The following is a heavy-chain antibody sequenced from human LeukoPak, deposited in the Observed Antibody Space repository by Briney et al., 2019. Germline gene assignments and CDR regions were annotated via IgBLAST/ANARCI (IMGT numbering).Heavy chain of an antibody. Sequence: PGRSLRLSCAASGFTFSSYGMHRVRQAPGKGLEWVGVISYDGSNKYYADSVKGRCTISRDNSKNTVYLQMNSLRAEDTAVYYCAKDMDHDYDDYGFDYWGQGTPVTVSS. CDR3: AKDMDHDYDDYGFDY. J-gene: IGHJ4*02. CDR2: ISYDGSNK. D-gene: IGHD4-17*01. V-gene: IGHV3-30*18. CDR1: GFTFSSYG.